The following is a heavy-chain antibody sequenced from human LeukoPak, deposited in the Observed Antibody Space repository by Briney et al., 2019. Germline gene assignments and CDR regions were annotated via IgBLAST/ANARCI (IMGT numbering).Heavy chain of an antibody. CDR1: GFTFSSYE. J-gene: IGHJ4*02. D-gene: IGHD2-2*03. V-gene: IGHV3-48*03. CDR2: ISSSGSTI. Sequence: GGPLRLSCAASGFTFSSYEMNWVRQAPGKGLEWVSYISSSGSTIYYADSVKGRFTISRDNAKNSLYLQMNSLRAEDAAVYYCASVRSSGYCSSTSCLSYWGQGTLVTVSS. CDR3: ASVRSSGYCSSTSCLSY.